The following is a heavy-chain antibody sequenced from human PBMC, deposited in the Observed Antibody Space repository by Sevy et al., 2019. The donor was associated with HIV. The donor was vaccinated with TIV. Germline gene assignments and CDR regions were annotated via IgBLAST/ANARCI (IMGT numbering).Heavy chain of an antibody. D-gene: IGHD6-13*01. Sequence: SETLSLTCTVSGGSISNYYWNWLRQPPGQGLERIGYVYYTGNTNYNPSLKSRVTISVDTSKNQFSLKLSSVTAADTAVYYCARLISPYSSSWSYYYYMDVWGKGTTVTVSS. J-gene: IGHJ6*03. V-gene: IGHV4-59*08. CDR1: GGSISNYY. CDR2: VYYTGNT. CDR3: ARLISPYSSSWSYYYYMDV.